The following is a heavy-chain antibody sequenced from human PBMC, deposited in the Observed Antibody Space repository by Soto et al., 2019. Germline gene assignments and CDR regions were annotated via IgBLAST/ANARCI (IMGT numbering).Heavy chain of an antibody. J-gene: IGHJ3*01. CDR1: GFIVSSYY. CDR2: IYSGGST. CDR3: AKSGGNGWFADAFHV. V-gene: IGHV3-53*01. D-gene: IGHD6-19*01. Sequence: RRLSCAGSGFIVSSYYMSWVRQAPGKGLEWISVIYSGGSTYYADSVKGRFTISRDNSENTLYLQLNSLRAEDTAVYYCAKSGGNGWFADAFHVRGQGTIVTLSS.